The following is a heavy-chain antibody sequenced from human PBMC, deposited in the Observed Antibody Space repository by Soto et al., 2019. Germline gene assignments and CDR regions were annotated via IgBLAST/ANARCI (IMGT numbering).Heavy chain of an antibody. CDR1: GVSISNSSYY. J-gene: IGHJ4*02. CDR3: ARHGSN. CDR2: IYYSGIT. Sequence: PSETLSLTCTVSGVSISNSSYYWGWIRPPPGKGLEWIGTIYYSGITYYNPSLKSRVTISVDTSKNQFSLKLTSVTDADTAVYYCARHGSNWGQGTLVTVSS. V-gene: IGHV4-39*01.